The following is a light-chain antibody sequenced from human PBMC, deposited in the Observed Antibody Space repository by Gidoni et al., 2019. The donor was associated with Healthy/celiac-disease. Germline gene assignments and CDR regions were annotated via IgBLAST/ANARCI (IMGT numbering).Light chain of an antibody. CDR2: AAS. CDR3: QQSYSTPPWT. V-gene: IGKV1-39*01. J-gene: IGKJ1*01. Sequence: DIQMTQSPSSLSASVGDRVTITCRASQSISSYLNWYQQTPGKAPKLLIYAASSLPSGVPSRFSGSGSGTDFTLTISSLPPAAFATYFCQQSYSTPPWTFGQGTKVEIK. CDR1: QSISSY.